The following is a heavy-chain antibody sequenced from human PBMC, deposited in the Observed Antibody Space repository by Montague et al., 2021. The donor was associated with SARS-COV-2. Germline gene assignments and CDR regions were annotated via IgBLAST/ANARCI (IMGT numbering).Heavy chain of an antibody. D-gene: IGHD3-3*01. CDR3: ARDLGNLYDFWSTGYGMDV. CDR1: GGSISSGGYY. Sequence: TLSLTCTVSGGSISSGGYYWSWIRQHPGKGLEWIGYIYYSGSTYYXPSLKSRVTISVDTSKNQFSLKLSSVTAADTAVYYCARDLGNLYDFWSTGYGMDVWGQGTTVTVSS. V-gene: IGHV4-31*03. CDR2: IYYSGST. J-gene: IGHJ6*02.